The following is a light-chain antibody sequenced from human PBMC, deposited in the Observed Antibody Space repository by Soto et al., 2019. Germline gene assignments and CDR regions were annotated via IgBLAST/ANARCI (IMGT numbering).Light chain of an antibody. Sequence: LTQSPATLSSFPGDRVTLSCRASQAVNTRLAWYQHTPGQAPRLLIYLASNRAAGVPARFSGSGSGTDFTLTISNVEPEDFAVYYCHQRQSWPRTFGQGTTVDIK. CDR3: HQRQSWPRT. V-gene: IGKV3-11*01. J-gene: IGKJ1*01. CDR1: QAVNTR. CDR2: LAS.